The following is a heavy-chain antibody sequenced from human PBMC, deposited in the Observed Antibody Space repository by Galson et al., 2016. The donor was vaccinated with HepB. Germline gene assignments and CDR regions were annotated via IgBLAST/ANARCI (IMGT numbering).Heavy chain of an antibody. V-gene: IGHV3-48*02. Sequence: SLRLSCAASGFTFRSYSMNWVRQAPGKGLEWVSYIGAGGSNIYHADSVKGRFSISRDNAKNSLYLQMNNLRDEDTAVYYCARDHDDYDRNTFYYAFDYWGQGTLVIVSS. CDR2: IGAGGSNI. D-gene: IGHD3-22*01. CDR3: ARDHDDYDRNTFYYAFDY. J-gene: IGHJ4*02. CDR1: GFTFRSYS.